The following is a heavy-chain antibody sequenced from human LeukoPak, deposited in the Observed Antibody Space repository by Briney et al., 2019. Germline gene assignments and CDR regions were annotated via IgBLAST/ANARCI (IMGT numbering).Heavy chain of an antibody. Sequence: ASVKVSCTASGYSCTGYYMHWVRRAPGHALEWMGWIKPNSGGTNYAQKFQGRGTMTRDTSISTAYMELSRARSDDPAVYYRARERKPGIPVAGAGGRDYYYMDVWGKGTTVTVSS. CDR1: GYSCTGYY. J-gene: IGHJ6*03. CDR2: IKPNSGGT. CDR3: ARERKPGIPVAGAGGRDYYYMDV. D-gene: IGHD6-19*01. V-gene: IGHV1-2*02.